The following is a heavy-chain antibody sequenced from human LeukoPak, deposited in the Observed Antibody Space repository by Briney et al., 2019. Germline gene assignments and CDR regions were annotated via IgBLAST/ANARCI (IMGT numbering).Heavy chain of an antibody. CDR1: GGSISSGSYY. CDR3: ARGIAVAGYGIDY. V-gene: IGHV4-61*02. J-gene: IGHJ4*02. D-gene: IGHD6-19*01. Sequence: SETLSLTCTVSGGSISSGSYYWSWIRQPAGKGLEWIGRIYTSGSTNYNPSLKSRVTISVDTSKNQFSLKLSSVTAADMAVYYCARGIAVAGYGIDYWGQGTLVTVSS. CDR2: IYTSGST.